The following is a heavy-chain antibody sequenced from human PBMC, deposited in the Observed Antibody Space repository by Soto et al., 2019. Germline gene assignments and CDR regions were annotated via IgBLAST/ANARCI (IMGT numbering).Heavy chain of an antibody. CDR3: ATGSPDVGRVSLHY. V-gene: IGHV3-30*03. Sequence: QVQLVESGGGVVQPGRSLRLSCAASGFTFSSYGMHWVRQAPGKGLEWVAVISYDGSNKYYADSVKGRFTISRDNSKNTWYRQRNSRRAEDRALYSWATGSPDVGRVSLHYGGQETLVTVPS. D-gene: IGHD2-15*01. J-gene: IGHJ4*02. CDR2: ISYDGSNK. CDR1: GFTFSSYG.